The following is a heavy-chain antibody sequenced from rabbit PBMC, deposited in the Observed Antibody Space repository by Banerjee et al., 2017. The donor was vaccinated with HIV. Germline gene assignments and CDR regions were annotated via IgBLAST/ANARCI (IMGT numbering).Heavy chain of an antibody. Sequence: QSLEESGGDLVKPGASLTLTCTASGFDFSSSYYMCWVRQAPGKGLEWIACIYTSSGSTWYASWARSRFTISKTSSTTVTLQMTSLTAADTATYFCARDSYDDYGDQTRLDLWGPGTLVTVS. CDR1: GFDFSSSYY. J-gene: IGHJ3*01. CDR2: IYTSSGST. V-gene: IGHV1S40*01. D-gene: IGHD2-1*01. CDR3: ARDSYDDYGDQTRLDL.